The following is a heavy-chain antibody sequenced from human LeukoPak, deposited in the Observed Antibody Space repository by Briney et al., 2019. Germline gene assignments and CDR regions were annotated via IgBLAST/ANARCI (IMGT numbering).Heavy chain of an antibody. Sequence: SETLSLTCTVSGGSISSSSYYWGWIRQPPGKGLEWIGGIYYSGSTYYNPSLKSRVTISVDTSKNQFSLKLSSVTAADTAVYYCARGVAAAGTEVYYFDYWGQGTLVTVSS. J-gene: IGHJ4*02. D-gene: IGHD6-13*01. V-gene: IGHV4-39*07. CDR3: ARGVAAAGTEVYYFDY. CDR1: GGSISSSSYY. CDR2: IYYSGST.